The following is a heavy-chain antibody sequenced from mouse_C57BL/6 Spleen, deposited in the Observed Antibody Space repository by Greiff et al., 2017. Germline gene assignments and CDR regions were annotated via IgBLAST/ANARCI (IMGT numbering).Heavy chain of an antibody. V-gene: IGHV5-4*01. CDR1: GFTFSSYA. J-gene: IGHJ2*01. CDR3: ARSLTGFYYFDY. CDR2: ISDGGSYT. D-gene: IGHD4-1*01. Sequence: EVQLVESGGGLVKPGGSLKLSCAASGFTFSSYALSWVRQTPEKRLEWVATISDGGSYTYYPDNVKGRFTISRDNAKNNLYLQMSHLKSEDTAMYYCARSLTGFYYFDYWGQGTTLTVSS.